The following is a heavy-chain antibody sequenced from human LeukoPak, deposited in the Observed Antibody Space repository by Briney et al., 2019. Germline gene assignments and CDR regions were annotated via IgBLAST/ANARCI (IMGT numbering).Heavy chain of an antibody. Sequence: GASLRLSCSASGFTFNSYGMHWVRQAPGKGLEYVSAINSDGGSTYYADSVKGRFTISRDNSTNTLYLQVRSLRAEDTAVYYCVPLYHGGVAYWGQGTLVTVSS. J-gene: IGHJ4*02. CDR2: INSDGGST. CDR3: VPLYHGGVAY. D-gene: IGHD3-16*02. CDR1: GFTFNSYG. V-gene: IGHV3-64D*06.